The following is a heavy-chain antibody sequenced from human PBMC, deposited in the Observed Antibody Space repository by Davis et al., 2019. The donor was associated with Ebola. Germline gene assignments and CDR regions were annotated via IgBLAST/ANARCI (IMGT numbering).Heavy chain of an antibody. CDR2: INAGNGNT. D-gene: IGHD1-1*01. Sequence: ASVKVSCKASGGTFSSYAISWVRQAPGQGLEWMGWINAGNGNTKYSQKFQGRVTITRDTSASTAYMELSSLRSEDTAVYYCARGRLDLYYYHYGMDDWGQGTTVTVSS. V-gene: IGHV1-3*01. CDR1: GGTFSSYA. CDR3: ARGRLDLYYYHYGMDD. J-gene: IGHJ6*02.